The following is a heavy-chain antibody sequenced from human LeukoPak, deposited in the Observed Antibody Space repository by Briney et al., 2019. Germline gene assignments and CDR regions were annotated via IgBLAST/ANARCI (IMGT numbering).Heavy chain of an antibody. J-gene: IGHJ4*02. V-gene: IGHV4-61*01. D-gene: IGHD3-22*01. CDR3: AREDSSGYLGY. CDR1: GGSVSSGSYY. Sequence: SETLSLTCTVSGGSVSSGSYYWSWIRQPPGKGLEWIGYIYYSGSTNYNPSPKSRVTISVDTSKNQFSLKLTSLTAADTAVYYCAREDSSGYLGYWGQGTLVTVSS. CDR2: IYYSGST.